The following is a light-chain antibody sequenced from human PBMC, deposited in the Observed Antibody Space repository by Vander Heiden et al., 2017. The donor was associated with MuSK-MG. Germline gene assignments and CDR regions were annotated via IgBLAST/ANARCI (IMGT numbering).Light chain of an antibody. Sequence: ELTKSLSPCSGSVGNRVTITCRASQGISSYLAWYQQKPVKAPKLLIYAASTLQSGVPSRFSGRGSGTDFTLTISSLQPEDFATYYCQQGNSYPLTCGGGTKVEIK. CDR2: AAS. V-gene: IGKV1-9*01. J-gene: IGKJ4*01. CDR1: QGISSY. CDR3: QQGNSYPLT.